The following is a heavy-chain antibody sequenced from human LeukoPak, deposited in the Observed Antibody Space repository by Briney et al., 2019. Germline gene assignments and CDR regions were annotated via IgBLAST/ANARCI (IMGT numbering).Heavy chain of an antibody. CDR1: GGSISSYY. Sequence: SEALSLTCTVSGGSISSYYWSWIRQPPGKGLEWIGYIYYSGSTNYNPSLKSRVTISVDTSKNQFSLKLSSVTAADTAVYYCARGVGDLYYYDSSDYYLDYWGQGTLVTVSS. J-gene: IGHJ4*02. D-gene: IGHD3-22*01. CDR3: ARGVGDLYYYDSSDYYLDY. V-gene: IGHV4-59*01. CDR2: IYYSGST.